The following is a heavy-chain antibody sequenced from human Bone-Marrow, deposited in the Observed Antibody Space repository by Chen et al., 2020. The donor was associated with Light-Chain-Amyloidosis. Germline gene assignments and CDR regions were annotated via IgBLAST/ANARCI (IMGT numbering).Heavy chain of an antibody. CDR2: IYYSGAA. CDR1: DGSIHSGDYY. V-gene: IGHV4-39*02. Sequence: QLQLQESGPGLVKPSETLSLTCTVSDGSIHSGDYYWGWLRQSPGKGLEWIGSIYYSGAAFYNPSLRSRVTISLDTSKNLLSLRLTSVTAAVTAVYYCSIRIAVPGANEETWGQGTLVTVSS. D-gene: IGHD6-19*01. J-gene: IGHJ5*02. CDR3: SIRIAVPGANEET.